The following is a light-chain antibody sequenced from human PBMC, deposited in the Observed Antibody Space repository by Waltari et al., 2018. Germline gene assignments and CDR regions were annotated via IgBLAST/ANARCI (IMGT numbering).Light chain of an antibody. J-gene: IGKJ4*01. Sequence: IVFNPSPKNLSLFPGQRANPPCKASPTINNNFLVWYQQKPGQAPRLIIHGASSRATGFPDRFSGSGSGTDFTLTISSLEPEDFAVYYCQQYDGSVLTFGGGTKVEI. CDR1: PTINNNF. V-gene: IGKV3-20*01. CDR3: QQYDGSVLT. CDR2: GAS.